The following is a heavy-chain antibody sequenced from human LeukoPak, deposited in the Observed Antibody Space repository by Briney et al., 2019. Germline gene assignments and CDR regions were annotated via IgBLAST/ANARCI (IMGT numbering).Heavy chain of an antibody. D-gene: IGHD6-13*01. V-gene: IGHV1-24*01. CDR1: GYTLTELS. Sequence: ASVKVSCKVSGYTLTELSMHWVRQAPGKGLEWMGGFDPEDGETIYAQKFQGRVTMTEDTSTDTAYMELSSLRSEDTAVYYCATDAKAVYSSSWSQFDYWGQGTLVTVSS. CDR2: FDPEDGET. CDR3: ATDAKAVYSSSWSQFDY. J-gene: IGHJ4*02.